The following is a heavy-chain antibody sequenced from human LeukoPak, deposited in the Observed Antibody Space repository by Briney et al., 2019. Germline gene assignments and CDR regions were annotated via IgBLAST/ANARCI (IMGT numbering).Heavy chain of an antibody. CDR1: GGSFSGYY. J-gene: IGHJ6*02. CDR3: ARGRYIVVEPSREDGMDV. CDR2: INHSGST. V-gene: IGHV4-34*01. D-gene: IGHD2-2*01. Sequence: SETLSLTCAVYGGSFSGYYWSWIRQPPGKGLEWIGKINHSGSTNYNPSLKSRVTISVDTSKNQFSLKLSSGTAADTAVYYCARGRYIVVEPSREDGMDVWGQGTTVTVSS.